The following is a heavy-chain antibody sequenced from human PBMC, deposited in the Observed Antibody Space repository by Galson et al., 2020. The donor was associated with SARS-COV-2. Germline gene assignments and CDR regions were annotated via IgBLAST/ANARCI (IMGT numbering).Heavy chain of an antibody. V-gene: IGHV4-59*01. CDR1: DGPISSYY. J-gene: IGHJ6*01. Sequence: ETSETLSLTCSVSDGPISSYYWSWIRQPPGKGLEWIGYISYSGSTNYNPSLRSRVTISVDMSKNQFSLKLSSVTAADTAVYYCARDPAPLYGDNYYYGMDVW. D-gene: IGHD4-17*01. CDR3: ARDPAPLYGDNYYYGMDV. CDR2: ISYSGST.